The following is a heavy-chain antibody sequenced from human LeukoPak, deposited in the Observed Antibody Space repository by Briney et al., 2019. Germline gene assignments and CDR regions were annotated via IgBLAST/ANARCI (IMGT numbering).Heavy chain of an antibody. V-gene: IGHV4-34*01. J-gene: IGHJ4*02. D-gene: IGHD3-3*01. CDR3: ARDNDFWSGYYSFDF. CDR2: INHSGST. CDR1: GGSFSGYY. Sequence: PSETLSLTCAVYGGSFSGYYWSWIRQPPGKGLEWIGEINHSGSTNYNPSLKSRVTISVDTSRTQFSLKLSSVTAADTAVYYCARDNDFWSGYYSFDFWGRGTLVTVSS.